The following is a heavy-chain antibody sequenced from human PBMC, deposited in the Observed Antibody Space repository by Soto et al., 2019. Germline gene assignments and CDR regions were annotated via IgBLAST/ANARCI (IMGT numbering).Heavy chain of an antibody. CDR1: GFTFSSYA. CDR3: ARRGSGSYYHY. CDR2: ISGSGGST. V-gene: IGHV3-23*01. Sequence: EVPLLESGGGLVQPGGSLRLSCAASGFTFSSYAMRWVRQAPGKGLEWVSAISGSGGSTYYADSVKGRFTISRDNSKNTLYLQMNSLSAEDTPVYYCARRGSGSYYHYWGQGNLVSVSS. J-gene: IGHJ4*02. D-gene: IGHD1-26*01.